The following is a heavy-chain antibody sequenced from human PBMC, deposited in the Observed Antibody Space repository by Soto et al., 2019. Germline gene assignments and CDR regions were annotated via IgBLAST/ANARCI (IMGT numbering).Heavy chain of an antibody. CDR2: IYYSGST. V-gene: IGHV4-30-4*01. D-gene: IGHD3-22*01. CDR1: GGSISSGDYY. CDR3: ASSYYYDSSGLND. J-gene: IGHJ4*02. Sequence: PSETLSLTCTVSGGSISSGDYYWSWIRQPPGKGLEWIGYIYYSGSTYYNPSLKSRVTISVDTSKNQFSLKLSSVTAADTAVYYCASSYYYDSSGLNDWGQRKLVTLSS.